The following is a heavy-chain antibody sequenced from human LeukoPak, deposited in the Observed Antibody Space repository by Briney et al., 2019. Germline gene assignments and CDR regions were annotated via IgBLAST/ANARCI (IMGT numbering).Heavy chain of an antibody. D-gene: IGHD6-13*01. Sequence: GGSLRLSCAASGFTFSSYGMHWVRQAPGKGLEWVAVISYDGSNKYYADSVKGRFTISRDNSKSTLYLQMNSLRAEDTAVYYCAKDKAAAGGSAYFQHWGQGTLVTVSS. CDR3: AKDKAAAGGSAYFQH. CDR1: GFTFSSYG. CDR2: ISYDGSNK. V-gene: IGHV3-30*18. J-gene: IGHJ1*01.